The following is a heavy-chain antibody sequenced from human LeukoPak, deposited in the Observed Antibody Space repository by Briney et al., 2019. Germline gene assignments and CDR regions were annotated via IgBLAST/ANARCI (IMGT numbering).Heavy chain of an antibody. D-gene: IGHD3-22*01. CDR2: IRSDGSTI. CDR3: AREGRGYYGDFDY. J-gene: IGHJ4*02. CDR1: GFTFSDYD. Sequence: GSLRLSCSASGFTFSDYDMNWIRQAPGKGLEWVSYIRSDGSTIYDADSVKGRFTISRDNAKNSLYLQMNSLRAEGTAVYYCAREGRGYYGDFDYWGQGTLVTVSS. V-gene: IGHV3-11*01.